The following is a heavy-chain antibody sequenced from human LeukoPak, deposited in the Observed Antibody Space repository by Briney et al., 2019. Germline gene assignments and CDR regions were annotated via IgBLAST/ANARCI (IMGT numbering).Heavy chain of an antibody. CDR3: ARVRGSIDWYVDY. V-gene: IGHV3-33*01. CDR1: GFTLSSYG. J-gene: IGHJ4*02. D-gene: IGHD3-9*01. CDR2: IYSDESNK. Sequence: GGPLRLSCAASGFTLSSYGMHWVRQAPGKGLEWVAIIYSDESNKYYADSVRGRFTISRDISKNTLFLQMDSLSAEDTAVYYCARVRGSIDWYVDYWGQGTLVTVSS.